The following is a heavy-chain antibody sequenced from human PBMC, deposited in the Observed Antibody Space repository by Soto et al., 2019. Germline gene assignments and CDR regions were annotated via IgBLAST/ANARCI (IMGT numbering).Heavy chain of an antibody. Sequence: GASVKVSCKASGYTFTSYYMHWVRQAPGQGLEWMGIINPSGGSTSYAQKFQGRVTMTRDTSTSTVYMELSSLRSEDTAVYYFARGSSGWAAGYYGMDVWGQGTTVTVSS. D-gene: IGHD6-19*01. V-gene: IGHV1-46*01. CDR1: GYTFTSYY. J-gene: IGHJ6*02. CDR3: ARGSSGWAAGYYGMDV. CDR2: INPSGGST.